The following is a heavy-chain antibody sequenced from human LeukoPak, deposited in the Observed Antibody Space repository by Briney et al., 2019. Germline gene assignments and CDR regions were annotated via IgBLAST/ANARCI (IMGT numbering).Heavy chain of an antibody. CDR2: IYNSGTT. CDR3: ARVRNYPDAFDI. D-gene: IGHD5-24*01. J-gene: IGHJ3*02. Sequence: PSETLSLTCTVSGGSFSSYCWTWIRQPAGKGLEWIGRIYNSGTTNYSPSLESRVTMSLDTSKNRFSLSLSSVTAADTAVYYCARVRNYPDAFDIWGQGTMVTVSS. CDR1: GGSFSSYC. V-gene: IGHV4-4*07.